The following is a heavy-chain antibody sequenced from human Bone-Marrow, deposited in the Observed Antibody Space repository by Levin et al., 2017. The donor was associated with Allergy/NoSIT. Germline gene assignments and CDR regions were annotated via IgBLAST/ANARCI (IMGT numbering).Heavy chain of an antibody. CDR2: ISDDGVKK. CDR1: GININGHI. J-gene: IGHJ5*02. V-gene: IGHV3-30*14. CDR3: GRGRGYSGSFSNWIDP. D-gene: IGHD1-26*01. Sequence: QAGGSLRLSCAGSGININGHIIHWVRQTPAKGLEWLAVISDDGVKKYGESVKGRLTMSRDNFNHTVLLQLKSLTVDDTAVYFCGRGRGYSGSFSNWIDPWGKGSLVIVSS.